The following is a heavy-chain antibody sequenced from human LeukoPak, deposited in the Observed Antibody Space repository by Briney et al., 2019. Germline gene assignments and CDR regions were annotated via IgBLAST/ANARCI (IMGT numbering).Heavy chain of an antibody. D-gene: IGHD4-11*01. Sequence: GESLKISCKGSGYGFTSYWIGWVRQMPGKGLEWMGIIYPGDSNTKYSPSFQGQVTISVDKSISTAYLQWSSLKASDSAMYYCARPYSNSGSALRGDYWGQGTLLTVSS. J-gene: IGHJ4*02. CDR3: ARPYSNSGSALRGDY. V-gene: IGHV5-51*01. CDR2: IYPGDSNT. CDR1: GYGFTSYW.